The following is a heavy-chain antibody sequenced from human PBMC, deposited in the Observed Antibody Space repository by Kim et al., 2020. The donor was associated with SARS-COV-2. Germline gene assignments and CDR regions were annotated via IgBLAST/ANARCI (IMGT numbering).Heavy chain of an antibody. Sequence: YNPSLKSRVTISVDKSKNQFSLKLSSVTAADTAVYYCASGSGSYYRSLDYWGQGTLVTVSS. J-gene: IGHJ4*02. CDR3: ASGSGSYYRSLDY. D-gene: IGHD1-26*01. V-gene: IGHV4-4*02.